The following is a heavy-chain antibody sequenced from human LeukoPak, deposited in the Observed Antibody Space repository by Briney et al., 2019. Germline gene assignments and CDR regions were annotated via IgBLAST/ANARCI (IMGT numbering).Heavy chain of an antibody. V-gene: IGHV3-74*01. CDR1: GFTFSSYW. Sequence: GGSLRLSCAASGFTFSSYWMHWARQAPGKGLVWVSRISTDASSTTYADSVKGRFTISRDNSKNTLYLQMNSLRAEDTAVYYRAKVKAPGRRRSINDLWGQGTLVTVSS. CDR3: AKVKAPGRRRSINDL. J-gene: IGHJ5*02. CDR2: ISTDASST.